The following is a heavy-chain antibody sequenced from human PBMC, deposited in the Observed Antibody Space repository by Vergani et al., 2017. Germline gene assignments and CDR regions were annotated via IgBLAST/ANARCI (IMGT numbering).Heavy chain of an antibody. V-gene: IGHV1-2*02. CDR3: ARLPFYSSPGGGPLNAFDI. J-gene: IGHJ3*02. CDR2: INPNSGGT. CDR1: GYTFTSYG. D-gene: IGHD1-26*01. Sequence: QVQLVQSGAEVKKPGASVKVSCKASGYTFTSYGISWVRQAPGQGLEWMGWINPNSGGTNYAQKFQGRVTMTRDTSISTAYMELSRLRSDDTAVYYCARLPFYSSPGGGPLNAFDIWGQGTMVTVSS.